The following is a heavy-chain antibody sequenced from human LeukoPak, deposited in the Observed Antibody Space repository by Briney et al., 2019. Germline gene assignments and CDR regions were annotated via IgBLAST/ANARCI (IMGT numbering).Heavy chain of an antibody. CDR1: GFTFSTYG. D-gene: IGHD1-26*01. CDR2: IWYDGSYK. V-gene: IGHV3-33*01. J-gene: IGHJ4*02. CDR3: ARGEGHNSGSCLN. Sequence: GGSLRLSCAASGFTFSTYGMHWVRQAPGKGLEWVAVIWYDGSYKYYADSVKGRFTISRDNSKNTLYLQMNSLRAEDTAVYYRARGEGHNSGSCLNWGQGTLVTVSS.